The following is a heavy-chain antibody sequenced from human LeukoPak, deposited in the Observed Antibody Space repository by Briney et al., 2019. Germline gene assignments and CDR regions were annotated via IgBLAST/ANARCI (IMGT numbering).Heavy chain of an antibody. CDR3: ARSGYCTSTSCLNGRGAFDI. V-gene: IGHV3-48*02. Sequence: GSLRLSCAASGFPFSTHSLNWVRQAPGKGLEWVSYISSSSSPIYYADSVKGRFTISRDNAKKELYLQMKSLRDEDTALYYCARSGYCTSTSCLNGRGAFDIWGQGTTVIVSS. D-gene: IGHD2-2*01. CDR2: ISSSSSPI. CDR1: GFPFSTHS. J-gene: IGHJ3*02.